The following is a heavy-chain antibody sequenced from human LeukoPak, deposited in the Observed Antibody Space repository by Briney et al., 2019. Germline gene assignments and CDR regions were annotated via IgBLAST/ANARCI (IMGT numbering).Heavy chain of an antibody. CDR2: IYATGKT. D-gene: IGHD3-22*01. Sequence: PSETLSLTCTVSGDSISSHSWNWIRQPPGKGLEWIGYIYATGKTNSNPSLKSRVTISLDTSKNQFSLKLSSVTAADTALYYCARVGRVYFYDNSGFAHAFDIWGQGTMVTVSS. V-gene: IGHV4-4*09. CDR1: GDSISSHS. J-gene: IGHJ3*02. CDR3: ARVGRVYFYDNSGFAHAFDI.